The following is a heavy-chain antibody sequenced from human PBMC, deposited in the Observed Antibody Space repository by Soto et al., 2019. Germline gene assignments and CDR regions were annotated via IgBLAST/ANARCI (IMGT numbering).Heavy chain of an antibody. D-gene: IGHD1-26*01. CDR3: ARDWVVGATSHDAFDI. V-gene: IGHV1-69*04. Sequence: ASVKVSCKASGGTFSSYTISWVRQAPGQGLEWMGKIIPILGIANYAQKFQGRVTITADKSTSTAYMELSSLSSEDTAVYYCARDWVVGATSHDAFDIWGQGTMVTVSS. CDR1: GGTFSSYT. CDR2: IIPILGIA. J-gene: IGHJ3*02.